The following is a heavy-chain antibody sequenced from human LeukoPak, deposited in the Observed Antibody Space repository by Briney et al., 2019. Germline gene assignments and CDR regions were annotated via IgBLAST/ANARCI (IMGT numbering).Heavy chain of an antibody. D-gene: IGHD5-12*01. Sequence: PGGSLRLSCAASGFTFSSYAMHWVRQAPGKGLGYVSAISSNGGSTYYANSVKGRFTISRDNSKNTLYLQMGSLRAEDMAVYYCARDTSDIVATNFDYWGQGTLVTVSS. CDR3: ARDTSDIVATNFDY. CDR1: GFTFSSYA. CDR2: ISSNGGST. J-gene: IGHJ4*02. V-gene: IGHV3-64*01.